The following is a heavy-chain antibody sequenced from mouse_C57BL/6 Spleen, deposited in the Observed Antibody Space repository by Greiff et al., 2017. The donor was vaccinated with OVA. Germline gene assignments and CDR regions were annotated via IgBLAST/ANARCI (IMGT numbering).Heavy chain of an antibody. D-gene: IGHD1-1*01. V-gene: IGHV1-53*01. CDR2: INPSNGGT. Sequence: QVHVKQPGTELVKPGASVKLSCKASGYTFTSYWMHWVKQRPGQGLEWIGNINPSNGGTNYNEKFKSKATLTVDKSSSTAYMQLSSLTSEDSAVYYCARSPYYGSSYVPFAYWGQGTLVTVSA. CDR3: ARSPYYGSSYVPFAY. CDR1: GYTFTSYW. J-gene: IGHJ3*01.